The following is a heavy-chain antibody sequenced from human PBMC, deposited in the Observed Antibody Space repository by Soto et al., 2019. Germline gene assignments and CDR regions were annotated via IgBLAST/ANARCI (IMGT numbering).Heavy chain of an antibody. V-gene: IGHV3-74*01. CDR1: GFTFSSDW. D-gene: IGHD2-2*01. CDR3: AIAPCCALGDYYYGMDV. CDR2: INSDGSST. J-gene: IGHJ6*02. Sequence: GSLRLSCAASGFTFSSDWMHWFRQAPGKGLVWVSRINSDGSSTSYADSVKGRFTISRDNAKNTLYLQMNSLRAEDTAVYYCAIAPCCALGDYYYGMDVWCQGTTVTV.